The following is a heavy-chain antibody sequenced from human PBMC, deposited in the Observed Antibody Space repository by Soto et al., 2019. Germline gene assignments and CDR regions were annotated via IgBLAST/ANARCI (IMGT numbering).Heavy chain of an antibody. CDR1: GFTVSSNY. V-gene: IGHV3-66*01. D-gene: IGHD2-15*01. CDR3: ARDRSGGNYYFDY. Sequence: GGSLRLSCAASGFTVSSNYMSWVRQAPGKGLEWVSVIYSGGSTYYADSVKGRFTISRDNSKNTLYLQMNSLRAEDTAVYYCARDRSGGNYYFDYWGQGTLVTFSS. CDR2: IYSGGST. J-gene: IGHJ4*02.